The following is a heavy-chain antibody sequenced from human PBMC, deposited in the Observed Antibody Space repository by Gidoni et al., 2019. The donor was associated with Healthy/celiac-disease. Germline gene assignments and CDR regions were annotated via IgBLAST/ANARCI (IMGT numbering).Heavy chain of an antibody. J-gene: IGHJ5*02. Sequence: EVQLVESGGGLVQPGGSLRLSCAASGLPFSSYWMSWGRQAPGKGLEWVANRKQDGSEKYYVDSVKGLFTISRDNAKNSLYLQMNSLRAEDTAVYYCARVSAATNWFDPWGQGTLVTVSS. CDR3: ARVSAATNWFDP. CDR2: RKQDGSEK. CDR1: GLPFSSYW. D-gene: IGHD2-15*01. V-gene: IGHV3-7*03.